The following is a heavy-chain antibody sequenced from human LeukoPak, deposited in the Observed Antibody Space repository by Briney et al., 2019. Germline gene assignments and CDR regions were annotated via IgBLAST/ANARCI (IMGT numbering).Heavy chain of an antibody. Sequence: PGGSLRLSCAASGFTFSSYAMSWVRQAPGKGLEWVSAISGSGGSTYYADSVKGRFTISRDNSKSTLYLQMNSLRAEDTAVYYCAKRGGSYLVGYYFDYWGQGTLVTVSS. CDR1: GFTFSSYA. D-gene: IGHD1-26*01. J-gene: IGHJ4*02. CDR3: AKRGGSYLVGYYFDY. V-gene: IGHV3-23*01. CDR2: ISGSGGST.